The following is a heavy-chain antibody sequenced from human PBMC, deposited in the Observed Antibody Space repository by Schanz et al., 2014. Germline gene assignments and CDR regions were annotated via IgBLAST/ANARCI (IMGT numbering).Heavy chain of an antibody. CDR2: INQDGSDK. Sequence: EVQLVESGGGVVQPGGSLRLSCESSGFTFNGHAMHWVRQAPGKGLEWVANINQDGSDKSYVDSVKGRFTISRDNSKNTLYLQMNSLRAEDSAVYYCAKVGPYSGSLGAFDIWGQGTMVTVSS. D-gene: IGHD1-26*01. CDR3: AKVGPYSGSLGAFDI. CDR1: GFTFNGHA. V-gene: IGHV3-7*03. J-gene: IGHJ3*02.